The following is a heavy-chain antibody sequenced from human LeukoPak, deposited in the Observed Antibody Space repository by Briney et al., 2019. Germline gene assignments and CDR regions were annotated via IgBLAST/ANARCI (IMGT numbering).Heavy chain of an antibody. Sequence: PGGSLRLSCAASGFTFSIYGMNWVRQAPGRGLEWVSGISGSGGSTYYADSVQGRFTISRDNSKNTLYLQMNSLRAEDTAVYYCAKGGRLRYFDWQRGYYYMDVWGKGTTVTVSS. CDR2: ISGSGGST. CDR3: AKGGRLRYFDWQRGYYYMDV. J-gene: IGHJ6*03. CDR1: GFTFSIYG. D-gene: IGHD3-9*01. V-gene: IGHV3-23*01.